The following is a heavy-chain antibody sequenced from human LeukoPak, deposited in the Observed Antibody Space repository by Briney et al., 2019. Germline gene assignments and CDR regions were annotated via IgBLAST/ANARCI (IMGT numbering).Heavy chain of an antibody. CDR1: GGSISSGNYY. Sequence: SETLSLTCTVSGGSISSGNYYWSWIRLPAGKGLEWIGRIYTTGSTNYNPSLKSRVTMSVDTSKNQLSLRLSSVPAADTAIYYCARDLTVTAHHYYYYGMDVWGQGTTVTVSS. CDR2: IYTTGST. CDR3: ARDLTVTAHHYYYYGMDV. J-gene: IGHJ6*02. V-gene: IGHV4-61*02. D-gene: IGHD4-17*01.